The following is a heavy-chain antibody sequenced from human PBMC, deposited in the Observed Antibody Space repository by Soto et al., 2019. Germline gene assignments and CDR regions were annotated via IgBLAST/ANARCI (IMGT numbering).Heavy chain of an antibody. Sequence: QVHLVQSGAEVKKPGASVKISCKASGYTFTLYAMHWVRQAPGQRLEWMGWINAANGNTKSSQKFQGRVTFTRDTSASTGYMELSTLNSADTAVYYCAGDQRRDYDFWSGYSQGFDYWGQGTPVTVSS. CDR1: GYTFTLYA. CDR3: AGDQRRDYDFWSGYSQGFDY. V-gene: IGHV1-3*01. D-gene: IGHD3-3*01. J-gene: IGHJ4*02. CDR2: INAANGNT.